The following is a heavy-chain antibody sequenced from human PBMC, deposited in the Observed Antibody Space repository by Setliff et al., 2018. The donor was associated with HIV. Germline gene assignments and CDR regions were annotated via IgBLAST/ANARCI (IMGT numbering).Heavy chain of an antibody. CDR1: GFTLSTYS. Sequence: GGSLRLSCVASGFTLSTYSMNWVRQAPGKGLEWVSSITTDSSYIFDADSVKGRFTISRDNAQNSLYLQMNNLRVEDTAVYYCARREYYDSGGLSAPRLDYWGQGTLVTVSS. D-gene: IGHD3-22*01. V-gene: IGHV3-21*01. CDR2: ITTDSSYI. CDR3: ARREYYDSGGLSAPRLDY. J-gene: IGHJ4*02.